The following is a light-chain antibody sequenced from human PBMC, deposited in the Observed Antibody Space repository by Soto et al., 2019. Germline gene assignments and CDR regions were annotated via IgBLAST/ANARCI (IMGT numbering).Light chain of an antibody. CDR1: QSLIHSDGSTY. CDR2: EVS. Sequence: DVVMTQSPLSLPVTLGQPASISCRSSQSLIHSDGSTYLSWFQQRPGRSPRRLIYEVSDRDSGVPDRFSGSGSGTDLTLKVSRVEAEDVGVYYCMQGTHWPWTFGQGTEVEIK. V-gene: IGKV2-30*02. J-gene: IGKJ1*01. CDR3: MQGTHWPWT.